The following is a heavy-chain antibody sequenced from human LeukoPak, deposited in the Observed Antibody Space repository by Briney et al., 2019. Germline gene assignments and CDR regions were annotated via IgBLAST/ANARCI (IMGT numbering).Heavy chain of an antibody. V-gene: IGHV4-4*07. CDR1: GGSMSIYY. CDR3: ARGPFVHAGTGLDF. D-gene: IGHD6-13*01. J-gene: IGHJ4*02. CDR2: IFDSGTT. Sequence: PSETLSLTWPVSGGSMSIYYWSWIRQPAGKGLEWIGRIFDSGTTTYNHSLNSPVTISIDRPKHQFSMWLTSVTAADTAVYFCARGPFVHAGTGLDFWGQGTLVTVSS.